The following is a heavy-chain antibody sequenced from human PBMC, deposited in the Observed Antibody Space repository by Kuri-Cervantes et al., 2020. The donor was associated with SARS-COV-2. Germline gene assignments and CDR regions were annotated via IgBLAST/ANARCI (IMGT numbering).Heavy chain of an antibody. V-gene: IGHV4-59*11. CDR1: GGSISDHY. CDR2: FYSTGVT. CDR3: ARDNVFFSGCGFDS. D-gene: IGHD5-12*01. Sequence: GSLCLSCSVSGGSISDHYWAWIRQPPGKGLEWIGYFYSTGVTNYDPSLKTRVTISTDRSKNQLSLKLTSVTAADTAVYYCARDNVFFSGCGFDSWGQGALVTVSS. J-gene: IGHJ4*02.